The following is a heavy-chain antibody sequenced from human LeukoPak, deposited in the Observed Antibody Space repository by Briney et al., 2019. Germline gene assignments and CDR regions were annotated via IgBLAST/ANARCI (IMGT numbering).Heavy chain of an antibody. V-gene: IGHV3-66*01. CDR1: GFTVRNNY. Sequence: PGGSLRLSCEASGFTVRNNYMTWVRQAPGKGLEWVSVIYSGGGTYYADSVKDRFTISRDNSKNTLFLQMNSLGVEDSAVYYCTRVFAYSYGDFDNWGQGTLVAVSS. D-gene: IGHD5-18*01. CDR3: TRVFAYSYGDFDN. J-gene: IGHJ4*02. CDR2: IYSGGGT.